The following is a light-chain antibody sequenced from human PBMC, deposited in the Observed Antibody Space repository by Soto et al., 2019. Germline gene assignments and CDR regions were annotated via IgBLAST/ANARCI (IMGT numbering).Light chain of an antibody. CDR3: QQGYSIHALT. Sequence: DIQMTQSPSTLSASVGDRVTITCRASQSILTWLAWYQQKPGKAPKLLIYDASNLQSGVPSRFSGSVSGTEFTLTISSLQPDDFATYYCQQGYSIHALTFGGGTKV. J-gene: IGKJ4*01. CDR1: QSILTW. V-gene: IGKV1-5*01. CDR2: DAS.